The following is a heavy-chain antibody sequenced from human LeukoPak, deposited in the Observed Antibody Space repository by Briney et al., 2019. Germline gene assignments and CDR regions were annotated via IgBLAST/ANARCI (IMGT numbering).Heavy chain of an antibody. J-gene: IGHJ4*02. CDR3: ARAHYYDSSGFDY. CDR2: ISSSGSTI. CDR1: GFTFSSYE. V-gene: IGHV3-48*03. D-gene: IGHD3-22*01. Sequence: GGSPRLSCAASGFTFSSYEINWVRQAPGKGLEWVPYISSSGSTIYYADSVKGRFTISRDNAKNSLYLQMNSLRAEDTAVYYCARAHYYDSSGFDYWGQGTLVTVSS.